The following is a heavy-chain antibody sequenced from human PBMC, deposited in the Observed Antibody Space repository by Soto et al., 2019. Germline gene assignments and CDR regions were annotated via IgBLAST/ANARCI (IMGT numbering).Heavy chain of an antibody. J-gene: IGHJ5*02. D-gene: IGHD4-17*01. CDR1: GGTFSSYT. CDR3: ARDYNYDDYGVPAWFDP. CDR2: IIPILGIA. V-gene: IGHV1-69*04. Sequence: ASVKVSCKASGGTFSSYTISWVRQAPGQGFEWMGRIIPILGIAIYAQKFQGRVTITADKSTSTAYMELSSLRSEDTAAYYCARDYNYDDYGVPAWFDPWGQGTLVTVSS.